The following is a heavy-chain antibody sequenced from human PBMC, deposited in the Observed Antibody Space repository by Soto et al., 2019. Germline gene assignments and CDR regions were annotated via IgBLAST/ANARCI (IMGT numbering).Heavy chain of an antibody. V-gene: IGHV1-69*02. J-gene: IGHJ5*02. CDR1: GGTFSRYT. CDR3: ARGSTIVRGAPSWFDP. Sequence: QVQLVQSGAEVKKPGSSVKVSCKASGGTFSRYTINWVRQAPGQGLEWMGRIIPIAAIANYTQKFQGRVTITVDKSSTTAYMELSSLRSDDTAVYCCARGSTIVRGAPSWFDP. D-gene: IGHD3-10*01. CDR2: IIPIAAIA.